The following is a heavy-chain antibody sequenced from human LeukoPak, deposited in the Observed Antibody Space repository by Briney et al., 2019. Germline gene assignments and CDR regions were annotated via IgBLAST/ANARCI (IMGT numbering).Heavy chain of an antibody. CDR2: IYYSGST. CDR3: VRDRFCSGRSCYGPPDD. D-gene: IGHD2-15*01. CDR1: GGSISSYY. J-gene: IGHJ4*02. V-gene: IGHV4-59*12. Sequence: SSETLSLTCTVSGGSISSYYWSWIRQPPGKGLEWIGYIYYSGSTNYNPSLKSRVTISVDTSKNQFSLKVNSVTAADTAVYYCVRDRFCSGRSCYGPPDDWGQGARVTVPS.